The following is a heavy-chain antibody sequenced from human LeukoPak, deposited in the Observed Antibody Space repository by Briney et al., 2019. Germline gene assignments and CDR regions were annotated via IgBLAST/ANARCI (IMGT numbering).Heavy chain of an antibody. D-gene: IGHD3-10*01. CDR2: ISPSGSST. CDR1: GFTFSSYT. Sequence: GGSRRLSCAASGFTFSSYTMNWVRQAPGKGPEWVSSISPSGSSTYNADSLRGRFTISRDNAKDSVFLQMNSLRGEDTAVYYCVRDFLGESGAGGCWGQGTLVTVSS. V-gene: IGHV3-21*01. CDR3: VRDFLGESGAGGC. J-gene: IGHJ4*02.